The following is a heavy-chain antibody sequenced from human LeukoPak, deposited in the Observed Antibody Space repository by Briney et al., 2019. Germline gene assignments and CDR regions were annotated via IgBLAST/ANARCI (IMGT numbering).Heavy chain of an antibody. Sequence: ASVKVSCKASGYTFTSYYMHWVRQAPGQGLEWMGIINPSGGSTSYAQKLQGRVTMTRDTSTSTVYMELSSLRSEDTAVYYCARDSEHSYYYYGIDVWGQGTTATVSS. CDR2: INPSGGST. D-gene: IGHD1/OR15-1a*01. CDR1: GYTFTSYY. V-gene: IGHV1-46*01. CDR3: ARDSEHSYYYYGIDV. J-gene: IGHJ6*02.